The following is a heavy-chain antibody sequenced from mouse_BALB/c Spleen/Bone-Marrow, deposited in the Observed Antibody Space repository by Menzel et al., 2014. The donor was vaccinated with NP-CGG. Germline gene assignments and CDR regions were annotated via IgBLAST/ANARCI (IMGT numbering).Heavy chain of an antibody. J-gene: IGHJ2*01. V-gene: IGHV5-4*02. CDR1: GFTFSDYY. Sequence: EVHLVESGGGLVKPGGSLKLSCAASGFTFSDYYMYWVRQTPEKRLEWVATISDGGSYTYYPDSAKGRFTISRDNAKNNLYLQMSSLKSEDTAMYYCARVSYDYFDYWGQGTTLTVSS. CDR2: ISDGGSYT. D-gene: IGHD2-4*01. CDR3: ARVSYDYFDY.